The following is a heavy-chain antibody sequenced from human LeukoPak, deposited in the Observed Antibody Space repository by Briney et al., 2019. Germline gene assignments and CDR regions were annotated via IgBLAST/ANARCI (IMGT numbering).Heavy chain of an antibody. Sequence: GGSLRLSCAASGFTFSSYSMNWVRQAPGKGLEWVSSISSSSSYIYYADSVKGRLTISRDNAKNSLYLQMNSLRAEDTAVYYCAREAVTTDAFDIWGQGTMVTVSS. CDR2: ISSSSSYI. CDR1: GFTFSSYS. J-gene: IGHJ3*02. V-gene: IGHV3-21*01. CDR3: AREAVTTDAFDI. D-gene: IGHD4-17*01.